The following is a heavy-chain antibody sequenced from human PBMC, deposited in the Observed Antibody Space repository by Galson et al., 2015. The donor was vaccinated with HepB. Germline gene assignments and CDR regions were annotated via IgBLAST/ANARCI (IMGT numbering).Heavy chain of an antibody. CDR1: GGTFSSYA. CDR2: IIPIFGTA. D-gene: IGHD2-21*01. Sequence: SVKVSCKASGGTFSSYAISWVRQAPGQGLEWMGGIIPIFGTANYAQKFQGRVTITADESTSTAYMELSGLRSEDTAVYYCARVVGINGEGAFDIWGQGTMVTVSS. J-gene: IGHJ3*02. V-gene: IGHV1-69*13. CDR3: ARVVGINGEGAFDI.